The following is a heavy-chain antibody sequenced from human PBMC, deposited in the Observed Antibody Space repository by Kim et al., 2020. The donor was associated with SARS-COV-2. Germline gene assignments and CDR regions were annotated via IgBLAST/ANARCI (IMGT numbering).Heavy chain of an antibody. CDR2: INAGNGNT. V-gene: IGHV1-3*01. J-gene: IGHJ3*02. CDR3: GRGEIGYCWSTTCSDAFDI. D-gene: IGHD2-2*01. CDR1: GFTFTNYA. Sequence: ASVKVSCKASGFTFTNYAIHWVRQAPGQRLEWMGWINAGNGNTKYSQKFQGRVTITRDSSASAAYMELSSLRSEDTAIYYCGRGEIGYCWSTTCSDAFDICGQGTMVTVSS.